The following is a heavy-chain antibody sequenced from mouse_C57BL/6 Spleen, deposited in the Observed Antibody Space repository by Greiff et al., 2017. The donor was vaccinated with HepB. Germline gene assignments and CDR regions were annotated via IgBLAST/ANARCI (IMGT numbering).Heavy chain of an antibody. Sequence: VKLVESGPGLVQPSQSLSITCTVSGFSLTSYGVHWVRQSPGKGLEWLGVIWSGGSTDYNAAFISRLSISKDNSKSQVFFKMNSLQADDTAIYYCARISSHYYGSSLYAMDYWGQGTSVTVSS. V-gene: IGHV2-2*01. D-gene: IGHD1-1*01. CDR1: GFSLTSYG. CDR3: ARISSHYYGSSLYAMDY. J-gene: IGHJ4*01. CDR2: IWSGGST.